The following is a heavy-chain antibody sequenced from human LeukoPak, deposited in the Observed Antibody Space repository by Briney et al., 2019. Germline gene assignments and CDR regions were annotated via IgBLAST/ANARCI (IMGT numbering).Heavy chain of an antibody. CDR3: AKNPWDYYGSGSYIFDY. Sequence: PGGSLRLSCAASGFTVSSNYMSWVRQAPGKGLEWVSAISGSGGSTYYADSVKGRFTISRDNSKNTLYLQMNSLRAEDTAVYYCAKNPWDYYGSGSYIFDYWGQGTLVTVSS. CDR2: ISGSGGST. CDR1: GFTVSSNY. V-gene: IGHV3-23*01. D-gene: IGHD3-10*01. J-gene: IGHJ4*02.